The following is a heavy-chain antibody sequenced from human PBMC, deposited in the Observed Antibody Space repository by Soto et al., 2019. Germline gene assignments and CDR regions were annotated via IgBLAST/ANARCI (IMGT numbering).Heavy chain of an antibody. CDR3: VHTVMVQTITGGHYFDS. V-gene: IGHV2-5*01. J-gene: IGHJ4*01. D-gene: IGHD1-1*01. CDR1: AFSLSTNGVG. Sequence: SGPTLVNPTQTLTLTCTFSAFSLSTNGVGVGWIRQPPGKPLEWLAVIYWNEDKRYSRSLKSRLSITKDTSKNQVVLTMTTMDPVDTATYYCVHTVMVQTITGGHYFDSCGPGILV. CDR2: IYWNEDK.